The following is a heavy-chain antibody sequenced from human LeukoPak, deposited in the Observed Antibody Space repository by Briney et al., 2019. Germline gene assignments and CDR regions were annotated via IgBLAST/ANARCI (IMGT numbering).Heavy chain of an antibody. V-gene: IGHV3-53*01. CDR3: AKDQKKGYYYYGMDV. CDR2: IYSGGST. CDR1: GFTVSSNY. J-gene: IGHJ6*02. Sequence: GGSLRLSCAASGFTVSSNYMSWVRQAPGKGLEWVSVIYSGGSTYYADSVKGRFTISRDNSKNTLYLQMNSLRAEDTAVYYCAKDQKKGYYYYGMDVWGQGTTVTVSS.